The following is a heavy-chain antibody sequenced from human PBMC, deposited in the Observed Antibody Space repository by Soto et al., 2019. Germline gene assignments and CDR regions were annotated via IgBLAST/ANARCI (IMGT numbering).Heavy chain of an antibody. Sequence: QVQLVQSGAEVKKPGASMKVSCKASGFTFTSYGISWVRQAPGQGLEWMGWVSAYNGNTHYAQKLQGRGTTTTDTATTTAYMELRSLRSDDTAVYYCSRGGSSWQRHEDYWGQGTLVTVSS. V-gene: IGHV1-18*01. CDR2: VSAYNGNT. CDR3: SRGGSSWQRHEDY. D-gene: IGHD6-13*01. J-gene: IGHJ4*02. CDR1: GFTFTSYG.